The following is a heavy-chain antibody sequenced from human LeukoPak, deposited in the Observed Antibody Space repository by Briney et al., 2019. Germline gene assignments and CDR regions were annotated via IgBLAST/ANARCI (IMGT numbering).Heavy chain of an antibody. CDR2: INHSGST. V-gene: IGHV4-34*01. D-gene: IGHD2/OR15-2a*01. CDR3: ARFLRRSWFDP. J-gene: IGHJ5*02. CDR1: GGSFSGYY. Sequence: SETLSLTCAVYGGSFSGYYWSWIRQPPGKGLEWIGEINHSGSTNYNPSLKSRVTISVDTSKNQFSLKLSSVTAADTAVYYCARFLRRSWFDPWGQGTLVTVSS.